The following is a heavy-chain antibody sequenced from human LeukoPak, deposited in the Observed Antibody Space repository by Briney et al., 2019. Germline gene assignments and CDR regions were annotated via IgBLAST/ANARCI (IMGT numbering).Heavy chain of an antibody. V-gene: IGHV4-34*01. D-gene: IGHD3-22*01. CDR1: GGSFSGYY. Sequence: KPSETLSLTCAVYGGSFSGYYWSWIRQPPGMGREWVGEINHSGSTNYNPSLKSRVTISVDTSKNQFSLKLSSVTAADTAVYYCARWDDSSGYPFDYWGQGTLVTVSS. CDR2: INHSGST. J-gene: IGHJ4*02. CDR3: ARWDDSSGYPFDY.